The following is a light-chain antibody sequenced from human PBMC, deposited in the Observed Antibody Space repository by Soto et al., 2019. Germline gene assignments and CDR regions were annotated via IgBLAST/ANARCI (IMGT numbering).Light chain of an antibody. CDR3: SSDAGNYNYV. V-gene: IGLV2-8*01. J-gene: IGLJ1*01. CDR2: EVT. Sequence: QSVLTQPPSASWSPGQSVTIPCTGTSSDVGGYDHVSWYQQHPGKAPKLPIYEVTKRPAGVPDRFSGSKSGNTASLTVSGLQAEDEADYFCSSDAGNYNYVFGTG. CDR1: SSDVGGYDH.